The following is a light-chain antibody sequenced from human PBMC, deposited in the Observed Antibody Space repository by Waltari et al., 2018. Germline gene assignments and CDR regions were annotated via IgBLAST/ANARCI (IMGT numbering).Light chain of an antibody. V-gene: IGKV3D-15*01. J-gene: IGKJ2*02. CDR1: QYIGTN. Sequence: EIVMTQSPATLSVSPGERVTISCRASQYIGTNLPWYQQKPGQAPRLLIYTASTRATGIPARFRGSGSGTDFTLTISGLQSEDFAVYYCEQYNNWPPCTFGQGTRLEI. CDR2: TAS. CDR3: EQYNNWPPCT.